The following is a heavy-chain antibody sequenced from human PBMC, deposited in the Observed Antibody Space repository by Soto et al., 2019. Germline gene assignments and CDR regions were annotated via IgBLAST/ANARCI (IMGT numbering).Heavy chain of an antibody. Sequence: EVQLLESGGGLVQPGGSLRLSCAASGFSFTTYAMGWVRQAPGKGLEWVSAVSGSGSTTYYADSVKGRFIISRNNAQTTAYLSMNSLSAEDTAVHYCARDPRYYDTGGYYDYWVQGALVTVSS. D-gene: IGHD3-22*01. V-gene: IGHV3-23*01. CDR1: GFSFTTYA. CDR3: ARDPRYYDTGGYYDY. CDR2: VSGSGSTT. J-gene: IGHJ4*02.